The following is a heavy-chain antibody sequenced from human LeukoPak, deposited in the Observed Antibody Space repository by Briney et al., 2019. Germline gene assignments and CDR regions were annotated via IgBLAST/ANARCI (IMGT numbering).Heavy chain of an antibody. J-gene: IGHJ3*02. Sequence: SVKVSFTASGGTFTIYTISWVRQAPGQGLEWMGGIIPILGIANYAQKFQGRVTITADKSTSTAYMELSSLRSEDTAVYYCARDLPYCSSTSCQGGGAFDIWGQGTMVTVSS. CDR3: ARDLPYCSSTSCQGGGAFDI. D-gene: IGHD2-2*01. V-gene: IGHV1-69*04. CDR1: GGTFTIYT. CDR2: IIPILGIA.